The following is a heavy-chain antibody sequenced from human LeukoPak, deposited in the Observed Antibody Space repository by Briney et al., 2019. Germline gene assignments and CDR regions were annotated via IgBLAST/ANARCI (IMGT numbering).Heavy chain of an antibody. D-gene: IGHD3-10*01. J-gene: IGHJ4*02. CDR2: IYYSGST. Sequence: SETLSLTRTVSGGSISSYYWSWIRQPPGKGLEWIGYIYYSGSTNYNPSLKSRVTISVDTSKNQFSLKLSSVTAADTAVYYCARQVFYGSGSWSFDYWGQGTLVTVSS. CDR3: ARQVFYGSGSWSFDY. V-gene: IGHV4-59*08. CDR1: GGSISSYY.